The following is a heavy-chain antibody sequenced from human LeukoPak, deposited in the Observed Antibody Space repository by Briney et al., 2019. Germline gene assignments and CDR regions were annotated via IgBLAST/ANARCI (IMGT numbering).Heavy chain of an antibody. V-gene: IGHV1-2*02. CDR3: ARETLPGYCSGGSGYSGWFDP. J-gene: IGHJ5*02. CDR2: INPNSEGK. D-gene: IGHD2-15*01. Sequence: ASVKVSCKASGYTFTRYYMHWVRQAPGQGREGVGWINPNSEGKNYAQKFQGRVTMTRDTSISTAYMELSRLRSDDTAVYYCARETLPGYCSGGSGYSGWFDPWGQGTLVTVSS. CDR1: GYTFTRYY.